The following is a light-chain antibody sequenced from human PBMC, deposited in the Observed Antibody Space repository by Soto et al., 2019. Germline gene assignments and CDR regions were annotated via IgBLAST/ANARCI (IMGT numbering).Light chain of an antibody. V-gene: IGKV3-11*01. CDR3: HQRSNWPPIT. CDR2: DAS. Sequence: EIVLTQSPATLSLSTGERATLSCRASQSVSSYLAWYQQRPGQAPRPLIYDASNRATGIPARFSGSGSGTDFTLAIISLEPEDFAVYYCHQRSNWPPITFGQGTRLEIK. J-gene: IGKJ5*01. CDR1: QSVSSY.